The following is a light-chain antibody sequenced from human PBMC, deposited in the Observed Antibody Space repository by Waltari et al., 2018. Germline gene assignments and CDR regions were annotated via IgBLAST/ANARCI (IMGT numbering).Light chain of an antibody. V-gene: IGKV1-5*01. CDR2: GAA. J-gene: IGKJ1*01. CDR3: QQYATYPRT. Sequence: DIQMSQSPSTLSASVGDRVTITCRASRCFSTGLAWYQQKPGKAPKRLIYGAATLEIGVPSRFSGSGSGKDFSLTISSLQPDDFATYYCQQYATYPRTFGQGTNVEVK. CDR1: RCFSTG.